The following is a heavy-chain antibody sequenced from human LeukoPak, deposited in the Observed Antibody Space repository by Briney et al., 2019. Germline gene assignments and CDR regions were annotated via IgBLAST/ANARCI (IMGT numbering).Heavy chain of an antibody. D-gene: IGHD3-22*01. CDR2: INSRSSYI. V-gene: IGHV3-21*04. CDR3: ARDLPTYYYDSSGYDY. J-gene: IGHJ4*02. Sequence: GGSLRLSCAASGFTFSSYSMNWVRQAPGKGLEWVASINSRSSYIYYADSVKGRFTISRDNAKNSLYLQMNSLRAEDTAVYYCARDLPTYYYDSSGYDYWGQGTLVTVSS. CDR1: GFTFSSYS.